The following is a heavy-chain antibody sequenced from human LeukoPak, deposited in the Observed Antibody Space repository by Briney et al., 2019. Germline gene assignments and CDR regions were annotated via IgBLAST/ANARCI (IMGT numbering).Heavy chain of an antibody. CDR3: ATGIAVAGTGFDC. CDR2: INPNSGGT. V-gene: IGHV1-2*04. CDR1: GYTFTGYY. Sequence: GASVKVSCKASGYTFTGYYMHWVRQAPGQGLEWMGWINPNSGGTNYAQKFQGWVTMTRDTSISTAYMELSRLRSDDTAVYYCATGIAVAGTGFDCWGQGTLVTVSS. D-gene: IGHD6-19*01. J-gene: IGHJ4*02.